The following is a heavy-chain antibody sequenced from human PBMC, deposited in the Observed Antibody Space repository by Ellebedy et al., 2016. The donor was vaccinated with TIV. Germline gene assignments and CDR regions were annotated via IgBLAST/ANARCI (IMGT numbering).Heavy chain of an antibody. Sequence: ASVKVSXXASGYTFTGYYMHWVRQAPGQGLEWMGWINPNSGGTNYAQKFQGRVTMTRDTSISTAYMELSSLRSEDTAVYYCASLVPGIAANWGQGILVTVSS. CDR2: INPNSGGT. CDR3: ASLVPGIAAN. V-gene: IGHV1-2*02. D-gene: IGHD6-13*01. J-gene: IGHJ4*02. CDR1: GYTFTGYY.